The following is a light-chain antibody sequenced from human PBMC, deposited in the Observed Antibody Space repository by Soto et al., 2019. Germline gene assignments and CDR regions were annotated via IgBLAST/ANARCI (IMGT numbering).Light chain of an antibody. J-gene: IGLJ1*01. CDR3: CSYAGSSTVV. CDR1: SSDVGSYNL. Sequence: QSVLTQPASVSGTPGQSITISCTGTSSDVGSYNLVSWYQQHPGKAPKLMIYEGSKRPSGVSNRFSGSKCGNAASLTISGLRAEDEAYYYCCSYAGSSTVVFGTGTKVTVL. V-gene: IGLV2-23*01. CDR2: EGS.